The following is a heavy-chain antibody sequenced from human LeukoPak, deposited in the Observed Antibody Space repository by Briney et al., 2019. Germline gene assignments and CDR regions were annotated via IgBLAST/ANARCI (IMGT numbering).Heavy chain of an antibody. CDR3: AKPIYDYGDSLRPYFDC. V-gene: IGHV3-30*18. CDR2: MSYDATNK. CDR1: GFNFGIYG. J-gene: IGHJ4*02. Sequence: GGSLRLSCTASGFNFGIYGMHWVRQAPGKGLEWVAIMSYDATNKYYADSVKGRFTISRDNSKNTLYLQMNSLRAEDTAVYYCAKPIYDYGDSLRPYFDCWGQGTLVTVSS. D-gene: IGHD4-17*01.